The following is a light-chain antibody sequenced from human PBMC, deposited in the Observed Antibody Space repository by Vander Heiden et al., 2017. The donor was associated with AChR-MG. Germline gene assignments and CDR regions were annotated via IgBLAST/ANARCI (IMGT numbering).Light chain of an antibody. CDR2: SNN. CDR1: RSHIGRNT. CDR3: AAWDDSRNGWV. V-gene: IGLV1-44*01. J-gene: IGLJ3*02. Sequence: PISCSGSRSHIGRNTVHWYQQLPGTAPKLLLYSNNQRPSGVPDRVSGSKSGTSASLAISGLQSEDEADYYCAAWDDSRNGWVFGGGTKLTVL.